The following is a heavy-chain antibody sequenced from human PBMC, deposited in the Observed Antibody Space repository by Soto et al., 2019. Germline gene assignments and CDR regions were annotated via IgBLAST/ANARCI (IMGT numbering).Heavy chain of an antibody. V-gene: IGHV1-18*01. Sequence: GASVKVSCKATGYTFSSYGISWVRQAPGQGLEWMRWTNTYTGDTIYAQKFQGRVSMTTDVLTTTSYMELRSLKSDDTAVYFCARFNAHCSGGTCYSDYWGQGTLVTVSS. D-gene: IGHD2-15*01. CDR1: GYTFSSYG. CDR2: TNTYTGDT. J-gene: IGHJ4*02. CDR3: ARFNAHCSGGTCYSDY.